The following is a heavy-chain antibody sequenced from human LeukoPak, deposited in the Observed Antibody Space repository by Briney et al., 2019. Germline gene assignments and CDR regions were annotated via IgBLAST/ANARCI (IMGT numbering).Heavy chain of an antibody. CDR3: ARGGARGYSYGIDY. CDR2: IYYSGST. D-gene: IGHD5-18*01. J-gene: IGHJ4*02. V-gene: IGHV4-59*01. Sequence: SETLSLTCAVYGGSFSGYYWSWIRQPPGKGLEWIGYIYYSGSTNYNPSLKSRVTISVDTSKNQFSLKLSSVTAADTAVYYCARGGARGYSYGIDYWGQGTLVTVSS. CDR1: GGSFSGYY.